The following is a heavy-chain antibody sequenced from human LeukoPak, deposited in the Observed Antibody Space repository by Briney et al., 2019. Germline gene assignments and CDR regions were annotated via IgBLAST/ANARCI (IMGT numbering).Heavy chain of an antibody. V-gene: IGHV3-11*04. CDR1: GFTFSDYY. CDR3: ARVQSNYYDSSGSPLPDY. J-gene: IGHJ4*02. D-gene: IGHD3-22*01. Sequence: GGSLRLSCAASGFTFSDYYMSWIRQAPGKGLEWVSYISSSGSTIYYADSVKGRFTISRDNAKNSLYLQMNSLRAEDTAVYYCARVQSNYYDSSGSPLPDYWGQGTLVTVSS. CDR2: ISSSGSTI.